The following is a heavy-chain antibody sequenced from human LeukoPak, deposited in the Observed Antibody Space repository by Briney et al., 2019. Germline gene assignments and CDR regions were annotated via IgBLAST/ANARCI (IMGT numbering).Heavy chain of an antibody. J-gene: IGHJ4*02. Sequence: PAGSLRLSCAASGFTVSSNYMSWVRQAPGKGLEWVSVIYSGGTTFYADSVKGRFTISRDNSKNTLYLQMDSLRAEDTAVYYCASGASSSLGSGYWGQGTLVTVSS. V-gene: IGHV3-66*01. D-gene: IGHD2-2*01. CDR1: GFTVSSNY. CDR3: ASGASSSLGSGY. CDR2: IYSGGTT.